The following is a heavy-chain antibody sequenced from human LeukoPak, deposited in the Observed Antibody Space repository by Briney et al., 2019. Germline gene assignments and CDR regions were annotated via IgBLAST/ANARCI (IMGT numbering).Heavy chain of an antibody. D-gene: IGHD3-10*01. CDR1: GFTFSSYG. CDR3: ARDSYYGSGAFDY. Sequence: GGSLRLSCGAPGFTFSSYGMHWVRQAPGKGLEWMGVISYDGSNKYYADSVKGRFTISRDNSKNTLYLQMNSLRAEDTAVYYCARDSYYGSGAFDYWGQGTLVTVSS. CDR2: ISYDGSNK. V-gene: IGHV3-30*03. J-gene: IGHJ4*02.